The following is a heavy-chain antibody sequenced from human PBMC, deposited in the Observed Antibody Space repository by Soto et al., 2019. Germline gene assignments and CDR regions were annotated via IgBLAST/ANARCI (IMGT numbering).Heavy chain of an antibody. J-gene: IGHJ4*02. CDR3: ARDPASGYSSTSFDF. Sequence: QIHLVQSGAEVKKPGASVRVSCKASGYTFTSYGITCVRQAPGQGLEWMGWMSAYDGSTNYAQKLQGRVSMTTDSSPGTAYVDLRSLRSDDTAVYYWARDPASGYSSTSFDFWGQGTLVTVSS. V-gene: IGHV1-18*04. CDR2: MSAYDGST. CDR1: GYTFTSYG. D-gene: IGHD6-19*01.